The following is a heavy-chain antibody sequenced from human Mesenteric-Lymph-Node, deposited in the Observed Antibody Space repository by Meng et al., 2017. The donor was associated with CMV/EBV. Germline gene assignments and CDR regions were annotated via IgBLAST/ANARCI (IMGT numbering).Heavy chain of an antibody. J-gene: IGHJ4*02. D-gene: IGHD4-23*01. V-gene: IGHV3-30*04. CDR2: ISYDHSNK. CDR3: AREGLRGAHGGLDI. CDR1: GFIFSTHA. Sequence: GESLKISCAASGFIFSTHAMHWVRQAPGEGLEWVAFISYDHSNKYYADSVKGRFTISRDNSKNTLYLQMNSLRAEDTAVYYCAREGLRGAHGGLDIWGQGTLVTVSS.